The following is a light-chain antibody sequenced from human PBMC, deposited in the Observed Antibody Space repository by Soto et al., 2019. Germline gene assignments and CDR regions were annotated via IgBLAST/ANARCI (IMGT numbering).Light chain of an antibody. J-gene: IGKJ1*01. CDR3: QQYNNWPRT. Sequence: EIVMTQSPATLSVSPGERATLSCRASQSVSSNLAWYQQKPGQAPRLLIYGASTRATGIPARFSGSGSGTDFTLTSSSLHSEYFAVYYCQQYNNWPRTFGQGTKVEIK. CDR1: QSVSSN. CDR2: GAS. V-gene: IGKV3-15*01.